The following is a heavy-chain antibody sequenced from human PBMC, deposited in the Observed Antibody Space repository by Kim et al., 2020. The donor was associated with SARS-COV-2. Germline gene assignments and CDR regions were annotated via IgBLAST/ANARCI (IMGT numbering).Heavy chain of an antibody. D-gene: IGHD3-3*01. V-gene: IGHV4-39*01. CDR3: ARHVVRPDTGTSWSLLRFLEWPNWFDP. CDR2: IYYSGST. CDR1: GGSISSSSYY. J-gene: IGHJ5*02. Sequence: SETLSLTCTVSGGSISSSSYYWGWIRQPPGKGLEWIGSIYYSGSTYYNPSLKSRVTISVDTSKNQFSLKLSSVTAADTAVYYCARHVVRPDTGTSWSLLRFLEWPNWFDPWGQGTLVTVSS.